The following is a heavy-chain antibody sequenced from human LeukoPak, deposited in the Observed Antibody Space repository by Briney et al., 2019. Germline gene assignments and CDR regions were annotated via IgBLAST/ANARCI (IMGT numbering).Heavy chain of an antibody. Sequence: SETLSLTCTVSGGSISNYFWSWIRHPAGKGLEWIGRIYAGGNTDHNPSLKSRAPMSVDSSKNQFSLRLGSVTAADTAVYYCAREHKDYEGDGYYYGYWGQGTLVTVSS. CDR3: AREHKDYEGDGYYYGY. V-gene: IGHV4-4*07. CDR2: IYAGGNT. CDR1: GGSISNYF. J-gene: IGHJ4*02. D-gene: IGHD3-22*01.